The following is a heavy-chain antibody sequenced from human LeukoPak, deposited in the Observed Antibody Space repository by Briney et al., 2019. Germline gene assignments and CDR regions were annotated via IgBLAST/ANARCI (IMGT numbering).Heavy chain of an antibody. Sequence: SETLSLTCAVYGGSFSGYYWSWIRQPPGKGLEWIGEINHSGSTNYNPSLKSRVTISVDTSKNQFSLKLSSVTAADTAVYYCARVPMFYYYYHMDVWGKGTTVTVSS. CDR2: INHSGST. D-gene: IGHD3-10*02. J-gene: IGHJ6*03. V-gene: IGHV4-34*01. CDR3: ARVPMFYYYYHMDV. CDR1: GGSFSGYY.